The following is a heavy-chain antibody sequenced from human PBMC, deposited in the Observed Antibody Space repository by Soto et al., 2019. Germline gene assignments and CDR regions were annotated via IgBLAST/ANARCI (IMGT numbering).Heavy chain of an antibody. J-gene: IGHJ6*02. CDR2: IIPIFGTA. CDR1: GGTFSSYA. CDR3: ATSLELPLGVDI. D-gene: IGHD1-7*01. V-gene: IGHV1-69*13. Sequence: SVKVSCKASGGTFSSYAISWVRQAPGQGLEWMGGIIPIFGTANYAQKFQGRVTITADESTSTAYMELSSLRSEDTAIYYCATSLELPLGVDIWGQGTTVTVSS.